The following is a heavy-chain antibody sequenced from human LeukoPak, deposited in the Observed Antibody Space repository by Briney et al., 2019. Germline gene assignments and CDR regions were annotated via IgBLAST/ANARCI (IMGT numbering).Heavy chain of an antibody. D-gene: IGHD6-25*01. CDR1: GFTFSSYA. Sequence: GGSLRLSCAASGFTFSSYAMSWVRQAPGKGLEWVSAISGSGGSTYYADSVKGRFTISRDNSKNTLYLQMNSLRAEDTAVYCCAGQREYYYYYYGMDVWGQGTTVTVSS. CDR3: AGQREYYYYYYGMDV. J-gene: IGHJ6*02. CDR2: ISGSGGST. V-gene: IGHV3-23*01.